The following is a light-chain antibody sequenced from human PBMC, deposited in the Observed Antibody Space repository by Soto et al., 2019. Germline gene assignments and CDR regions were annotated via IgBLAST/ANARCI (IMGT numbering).Light chain of an antibody. V-gene: IGLV2-8*01. J-gene: IGLJ1*01. CDR1: SSDVGGYNY. CDR2: EVS. CDR3: SSYAGSNNPYV. Sequence: QSALIQPPSASGSPGQSVTISCTGTSSDVGGYNYVSWYQQHPGKAPKLMIYEVSKRPSGVPDRFSGSRSGNTASLTVSGLQAEDEAEYYCSSYAGSNNPYVFATGTKLTVL.